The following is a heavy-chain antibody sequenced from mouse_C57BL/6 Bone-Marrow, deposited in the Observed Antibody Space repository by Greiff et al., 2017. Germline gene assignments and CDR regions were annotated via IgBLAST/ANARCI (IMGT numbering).Heavy chain of an antibody. V-gene: IGHV1-69*01. CDR2: IDPSDSYT. D-gene: IGHD1-1*01. J-gene: IGHJ3*01. Sequence: VQLQQPGAELVMPGASVTLSCKASGYTFTSYWMHWVKQRPGQGLEWIGEIDPSDSYTNYNQKFKGKSTWTVDKSSSTAYRQRSSLTSEDSAVEYGAREGLLRAWFAYWGQGTLATVSA. CDR3: AREGLLRAWFAY. CDR1: GYTFTSYW.